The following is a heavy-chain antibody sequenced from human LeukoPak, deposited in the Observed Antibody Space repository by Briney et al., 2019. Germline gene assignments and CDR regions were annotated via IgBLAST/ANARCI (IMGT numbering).Heavy chain of an antibody. D-gene: IGHD3-22*01. CDR2: IYYSGST. CDR3: ARARNYYDSSDYYYEGDAFDI. CDR1: GGPISSYH. V-gene: IGHV4-59*01. J-gene: IGHJ3*02. Sequence: PSETLSLTCTVSGGPISSYHWSWIRQPPGKGLECIGYIYYSGSTHYNPSLKSRVTISVDTSRNQFSLKLSSVTAADTAVYFCARARNYYDSSDYYYEGDAFDIWGQGTMVTVSS.